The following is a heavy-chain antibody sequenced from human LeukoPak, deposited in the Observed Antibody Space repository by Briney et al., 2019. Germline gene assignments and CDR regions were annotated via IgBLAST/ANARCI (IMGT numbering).Heavy chain of an antibody. D-gene: IGHD4-23*01. Sequence: LETLSLTCAVYGGSFSGYYWSLIRQPPGKGLGLIGEINHSGSTNYNPSLKSRVTISVDTSKNQFSLKLSSVTAADTAVYYCARFGLGDYGGNLDYYYYGMDVWGQGTTVTVSS. CDR1: GGSFSGYY. V-gene: IGHV4-34*01. J-gene: IGHJ6*02. CDR2: INHSGST. CDR3: ARFGLGDYGGNLDYYYYGMDV.